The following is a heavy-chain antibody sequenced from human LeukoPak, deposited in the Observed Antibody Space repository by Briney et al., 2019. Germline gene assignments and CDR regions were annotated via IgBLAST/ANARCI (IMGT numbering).Heavy chain of an antibody. J-gene: IGHJ4*02. V-gene: IGHV4-59*01. CDR1: GSSISTYY. CDR2: IYYTGST. CDR3: ASGFDYTNSWSKFDY. D-gene: IGHD6-13*01. Sequence: PSETPSLTCTVSGSSISTYYWSWIRQPPGKGLEWIGYIYYTGSTNYNPSLKSRVTISLDTSKNQFSLKLNSVTAADTAVYYCASGFDYTNSWSKFDYWGQGTLVTVSS.